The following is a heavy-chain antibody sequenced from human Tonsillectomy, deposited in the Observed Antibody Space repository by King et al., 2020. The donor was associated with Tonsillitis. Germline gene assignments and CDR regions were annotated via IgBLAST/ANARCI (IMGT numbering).Heavy chain of an antibody. CDR1: GFTVSGDY. V-gene: IGHV3-66*01. CDR2: IYTGDKT. CDR3: VRGGVN. J-gene: IGHJ4*02. Sequence: VQLVESGGDLVQPGGSLRLSCAASGFTVSGDYMSWVRLAPWKGLEWVSVIYTGDKTSYADSVKGRFIISRDNSKNTVDLHMKSLRGEDTAVYYCVRGGVNWGQGTLVTVAS. D-gene: IGHD3-10*01.